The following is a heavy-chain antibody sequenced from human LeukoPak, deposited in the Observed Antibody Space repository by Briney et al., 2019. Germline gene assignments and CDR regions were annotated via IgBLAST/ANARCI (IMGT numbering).Heavy chain of an antibody. CDR2: IYSGGST. CDR1: GFTVSSNY. CDR3: ARDQLVRGVFRPMAV. V-gene: IGHV3-66*01. J-gene: IGHJ6*03. Sequence: GGSLRLPCAASGFTVSSNYMSWVRQAPGKGLEWVSVIYSGGSTYYADSVKGRFTISRDNSKNTLYLQMNSLRAEDTAVYYCARDQLVRGVFRPMAVWGKGTTVTISS. D-gene: IGHD3-10*01.